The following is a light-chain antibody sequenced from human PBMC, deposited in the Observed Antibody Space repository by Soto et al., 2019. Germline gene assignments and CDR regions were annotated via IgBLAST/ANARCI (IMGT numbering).Light chain of an antibody. CDR2: EVT. V-gene: IGLV2-23*02. CDR1: SSVVGSYSL. Sequence: QSVLTQPASVSGSPGQSITISCTGTSSVVGSYSLVSWFQQLPGQAPKLIIFEVTKRPSGVSTRFSGSKSGSTASLTISGLLAEDEADYYCCSYAGRDTYVFGSGTKVTVL. J-gene: IGLJ1*01. CDR3: CSYAGRDTYV.